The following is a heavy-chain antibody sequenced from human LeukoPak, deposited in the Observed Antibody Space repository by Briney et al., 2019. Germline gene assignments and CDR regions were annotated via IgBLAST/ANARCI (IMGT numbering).Heavy chain of an antibody. Sequence: PGGSLRLSCAASGFTFSSYWMNWARQAPGKGLEWVASINHNGNVNYYVDSVKGRFPISRDNAKNSLYLRMSNLRAEDTAVYFCARGGGLDVWGQGASVTVSS. CDR2: INHNGNVN. D-gene: IGHD3-16*01. J-gene: IGHJ6*02. V-gene: IGHV3-7*03. CDR1: GFTFSSYW. CDR3: ARGGGLDV.